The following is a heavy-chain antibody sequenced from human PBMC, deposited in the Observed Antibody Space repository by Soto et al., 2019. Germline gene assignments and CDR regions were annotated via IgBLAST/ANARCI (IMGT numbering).Heavy chain of an antibody. D-gene: IGHD2-15*01. CDR3: AKDPGGVVAAYYYMDV. CDR1: GFTFSSYG. J-gene: IGHJ6*03. Sequence: QVQLVESGGGVVQPGRSLRLSCAASGFTFSSYGMHWVRQAPGKGLEWVAVISYDGSNKYYADSVKGRFTISRDNSKNTLYLQMNSLRAEDTAVYYCAKDPGGVVAAYYYMDVCGKGTTVTVSS. CDR2: ISYDGSNK. V-gene: IGHV3-30*18.